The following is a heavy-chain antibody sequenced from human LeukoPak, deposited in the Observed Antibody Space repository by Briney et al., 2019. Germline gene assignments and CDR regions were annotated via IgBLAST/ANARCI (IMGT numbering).Heavy chain of an antibody. CDR3: ARHKALHKGDAFDI. D-gene: IGHD4-11*01. CDR1: GGSISGYY. V-gene: IGHV4-59*08. Sequence: SETLSLTCTVSGGSISGYYWIWIRQPPGKGLEWIAYIHYTGWANYSPSLKSRATISVDTSKNQFSLRLSSVTTADTGVYYCARHKALHKGDAFDIWGQGTTVTVSS. J-gene: IGHJ3*02. CDR2: IHYTGWA.